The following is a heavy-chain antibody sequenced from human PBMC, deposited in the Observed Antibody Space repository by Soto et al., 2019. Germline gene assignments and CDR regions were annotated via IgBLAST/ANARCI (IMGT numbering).Heavy chain of an antibody. CDR1: GYTFTDYF. J-gene: IGHJ4*02. CDR2: INPYSGGA. CDR3: ARLIAWSCTLPTCYDS. D-gene: IGHD2-8*01. V-gene: IGHV1-2*02. Sequence: ASVKVSCKASGYTFTDYFIHWVRQAPGQGLEWIGWINPYSGGADLSQKFQGRVTMTRDTSISTSYMELSRLTSDDTAVYYCARLIAWSCTLPTCYDSWGQGTLVTVSS.